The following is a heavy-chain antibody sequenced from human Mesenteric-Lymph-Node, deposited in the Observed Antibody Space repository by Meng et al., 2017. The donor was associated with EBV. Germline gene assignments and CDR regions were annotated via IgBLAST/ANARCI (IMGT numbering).Heavy chain of an antibody. CDR2: ISVYNGVT. CDR1: GYTFTSYA. J-gene: IGHJ4*02. D-gene: IGHD6-6*01. CDR3: ARGGAARPFDY. Sequence: VQLVQSGGEVKKPGASLKVPCKTSGYTFTSYAISWVRQAPGQGLEWMGWISVYNGVTNYAPNLQGRVTVTTDTSTTTAYMELTGLTSADTAVYYCARGGAARPFDYWGQGTLVTVSS. V-gene: IGHV1-18*01.